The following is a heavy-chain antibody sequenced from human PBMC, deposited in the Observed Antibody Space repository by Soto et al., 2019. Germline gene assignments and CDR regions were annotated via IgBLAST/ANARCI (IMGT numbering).Heavy chain of an antibody. CDR2: IHPYSGDT. Sequence: QVQLVQSGTEVKKPGASVQVYCKASGYSFTGYYMHWVRPAPGQGLEWMGWIHPYSGDTSYAQKFQGRVTMTRDTSITTAYMELSRRRADDTAVYYCARLYGDVGHEAFDIWGQGTMVTVSS. CDR3: ARLYGDVGHEAFDI. J-gene: IGHJ3*02. D-gene: IGHD2-8*01. V-gene: IGHV1-2*02. CDR1: GYSFTGYY.